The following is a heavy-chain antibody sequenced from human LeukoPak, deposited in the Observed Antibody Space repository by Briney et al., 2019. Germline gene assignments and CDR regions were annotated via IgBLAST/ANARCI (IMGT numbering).Heavy chain of an antibody. D-gene: IGHD3-16*01. CDR3: ARFGGDWGY. J-gene: IGHJ4*02. Sequence: GGSLRLSCAASGFTFSSSWMHWVRQPPGKGLVWVSRISSDGSSTNYADSVEGRFTVSRDNAKNTLYLQMNSLRAEDTAMYYCARFGGDWGYWGQGTLVTVSS. V-gene: IGHV3-74*01. CDR2: ISSDGSST. CDR1: GFTFSSSW.